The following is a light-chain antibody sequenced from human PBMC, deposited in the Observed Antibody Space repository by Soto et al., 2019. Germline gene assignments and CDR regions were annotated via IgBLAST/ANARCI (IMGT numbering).Light chain of an antibody. CDR2: DVS. V-gene: IGLV2-14*01. CDR3: SSYTRRSTPLYV. Sequence: QSVLTQPASVSGSPGQSITISCTGTSSDVGGYNYVSWYQQHPGKAPKLMIYDVSNRPSGVSNRFSGSKSGNTASLTISGLQAEDEVFYYCSSYTRRSTPLYVFGTG. J-gene: IGLJ1*01. CDR1: SSDVGGYNY.